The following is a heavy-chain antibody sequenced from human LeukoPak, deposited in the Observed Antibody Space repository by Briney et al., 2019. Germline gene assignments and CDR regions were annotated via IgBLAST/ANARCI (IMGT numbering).Heavy chain of an antibody. D-gene: IGHD3-22*01. CDR1: GDSISSYY. CDR3: ARVYYYDSSDYYDTSCFDY. Sequence: SETLSLTCTVSGDSISSYYWSWIRQPPGKGLEWIGYIYYSGSTNYNPSLKSRVTISVKTSKNQFSLKLSSVTAADTAVYYCARVYYYDSSDYYDTSCFDYWGQGTLVTVSS. V-gene: IGHV4-59*01. J-gene: IGHJ4*02. CDR2: IYYSGST.